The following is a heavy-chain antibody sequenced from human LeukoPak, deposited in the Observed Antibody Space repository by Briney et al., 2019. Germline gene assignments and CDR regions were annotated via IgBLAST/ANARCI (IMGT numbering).Heavy chain of an antibody. Sequence: GGSLRLSCAASGFTFSSYSMNWVRQAPGKGLEWVSSISSSSSYIYYADSVKGRFTISRDNAKNSLYLQMNSLRAEDTAVYYCARARDLVVPAGMGYWGQGTLVTVSP. J-gene: IGHJ4*02. V-gene: IGHV3-21*01. D-gene: IGHD2-2*01. CDR1: GFTFSSYS. CDR3: ARARDLVVPAGMGY. CDR2: ISSSSSYI.